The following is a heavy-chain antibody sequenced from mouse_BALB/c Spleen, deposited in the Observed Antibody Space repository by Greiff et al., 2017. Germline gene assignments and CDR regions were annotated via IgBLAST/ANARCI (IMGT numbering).Heavy chain of an antibody. CDR3: ANGAWFAY. J-gene: IGHJ3*01. CDR1: GFSLTSYG. CDR2: IWSGGST. Sequence: QVHVKQSGPGLVQPSQSLSITCTVSGFSLTSYGVHWVRQSPGKGLEWLGVIWSGGSTDYNAAFISRLSISKDNSKSQVFFKMNSLQADDTAIYYCANGAWFAYWGQGTLVTVSA. V-gene: IGHV2-2*01.